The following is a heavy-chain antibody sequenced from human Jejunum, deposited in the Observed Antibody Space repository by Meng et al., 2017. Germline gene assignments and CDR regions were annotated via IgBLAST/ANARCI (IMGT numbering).Heavy chain of an antibody. V-gene: IGHV6-1*01. Sequence: QIQLQQSCPGLVKPSQTRSLTCAIPGDRVSSNSAGWNWIRQSPSRGLEWLGRTYYRSKWYIDYAVSVKSRITINPDTSKNQFSLLLNSVTPEDTAVYYCAGGGLVRSTRGYFDYWGQGTLVTVSS. CDR2: TYYRSKWYI. CDR1: GDRVSSNSAG. CDR3: AGGGLVRSTRGYFDY. D-gene: IGHD1-26*01. J-gene: IGHJ4*02.